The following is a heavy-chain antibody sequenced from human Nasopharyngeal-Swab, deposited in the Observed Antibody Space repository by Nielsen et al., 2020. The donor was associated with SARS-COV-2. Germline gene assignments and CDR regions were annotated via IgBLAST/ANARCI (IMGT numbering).Heavy chain of an antibody. J-gene: IGHJ4*02. CDR3: ARVRTPGYSSGLE. CDR2: ISYDGSNK. V-gene: IGHV3-30-3*01. CDR1: GFTFSSYA. Sequence: GESLKISCAASGFTFSSYAMHWVRQAPGKGLKWVAVISYDGSNKYYADSVKGRFTISRDNSKNTLYLQMNSLRAEDTAVYYCARVRTPGYSSGLEWGQGTLVTVSS. D-gene: IGHD6-19*01.